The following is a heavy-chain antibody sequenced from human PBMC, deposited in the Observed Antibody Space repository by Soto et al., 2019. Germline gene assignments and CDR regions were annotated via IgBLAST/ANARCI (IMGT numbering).Heavy chain of an antibody. Sequence: QLQLQESGSGLVKPSQTLSLTCAVSGGSISSGGYSWSWIRQPPGKGLEWIGYIYYGSTYYNPSLKSRVTISVDRSKNQFSLKLSSVTAADTAVYYCARTPDIWGQGTMFTVSS. CDR1: GGSISSGGYS. V-gene: IGHV4-30-2*01. CDR2: IYYGST. CDR3: ARTPDI. J-gene: IGHJ3*02.